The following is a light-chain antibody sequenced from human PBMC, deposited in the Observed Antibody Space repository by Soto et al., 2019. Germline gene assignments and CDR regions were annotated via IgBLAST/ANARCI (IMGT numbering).Light chain of an antibody. CDR3: QQYGSSPGT. CDR2: DTS. V-gene: IGKV3-20*01. Sequence: EVVMTQSPATLSVSPGEGATLSCRASQSVTSNYLAWYQQKPGQAPSLLIYDTSTRATGVPDRFSGSGSGTAFALTISRVEPEDFAIYFCQQYGSSPGTFGQGTKVDIK. CDR1: QSVTSNY. J-gene: IGKJ1*01.